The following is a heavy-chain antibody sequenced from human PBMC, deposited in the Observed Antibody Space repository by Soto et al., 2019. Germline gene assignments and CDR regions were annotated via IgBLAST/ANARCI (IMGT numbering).Heavy chain of an antibody. D-gene: IGHD3-22*01. CDR2: ISGSGDRT. Sequence: EVQLLESGGGLVQPGGSLRLSCAASGITISNYPMSWVRQAPGKGLDWVSGISGSGDRTYYADSAKGRFTISKDISRNSLSLQLYSPGVEETAVYFCVKDDGGYPSTAPHWGQGTLVTVSS. V-gene: IGHV3-23*01. CDR3: VKDDGGYPSTAPH. CDR1: GITISNYP. J-gene: IGHJ4*02.